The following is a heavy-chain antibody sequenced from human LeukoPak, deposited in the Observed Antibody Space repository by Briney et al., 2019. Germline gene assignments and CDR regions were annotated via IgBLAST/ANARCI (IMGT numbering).Heavy chain of an antibody. CDR2: INPSGGST. Sequence: ASVKVSCKASGYTFTSYYTHWVRQAPGQGLEWMGIINPSGGSTSYAQKFQGRVTMTRDTSTSTVYMELSSLRSEDTAVYYCARDFPTTVTYYDILTGFDYWGQGTLVTVSP. J-gene: IGHJ4*02. CDR3: ARDFPTTVTYYDILTGFDY. V-gene: IGHV1-46*01. D-gene: IGHD3-9*01. CDR1: GYTFTSYY.